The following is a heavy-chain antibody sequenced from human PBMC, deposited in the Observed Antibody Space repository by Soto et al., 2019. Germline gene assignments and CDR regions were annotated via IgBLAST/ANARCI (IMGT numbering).Heavy chain of an antibody. CDR3: AKDLMYSSSF. CDR1: EFTFSSYG. Sequence: GGSLRLSCAASEFTFSSYGMHWVRQAPGKGLEWVAVISYDGSNKYYADSVKGRFTISRDNSKNTLYLQMNSLRAEDTAVYYCAKDLMYSSSFWGQGTLVTVSS. CDR2: ISYDGSNK. J-gene: IGHJ4*02. V-gene: IGHV3-30*18. D-gene: IGHD6-6*01.